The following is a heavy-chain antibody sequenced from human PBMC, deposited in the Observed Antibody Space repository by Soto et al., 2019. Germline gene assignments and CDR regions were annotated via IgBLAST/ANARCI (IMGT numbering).Heavy chain of an antibody. CDR1: GGSFSGYY. CDR2: INHSGST. Sequence: TETLSLTCAVYGGSFSGYYWSWIRQPPGKGLEWIGEINHSGSTNYNPSLKSRVTISVDTSKNQFSLKLSSVTAADTAVYYCARVSPRYCSGGSCYPLFDYWGQGTLVTVSS. D-gene: IGHD2-15*01. J-gene: IGHJ4*02. CDR3: ARVSPRYCSGGSCYPLFDY. V-gene: IGHV4-34*01.